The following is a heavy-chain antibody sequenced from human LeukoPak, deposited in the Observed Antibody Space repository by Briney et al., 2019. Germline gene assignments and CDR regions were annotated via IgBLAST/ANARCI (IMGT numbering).Heavy chain of an antibody. CDR3: AREGGYSSWSSAALYNWFDP. CDR1: GGSISSYY. J-gene: IGHJ5*02. CDR2: IYTSGST. D-gene: IGHD6-6*01. Sequence: SETLSLTCTVSGGSISSYYWSWIRQPAGKGLDWIGRIYTSGSTNYNPSLKSRVTMSVDTSKNEFSLKLSSVTAADTAVYYCAREGGYSSWSSAALYNWFDPWGQGTLVTVSS. V-gene: IGHV4-4*07.